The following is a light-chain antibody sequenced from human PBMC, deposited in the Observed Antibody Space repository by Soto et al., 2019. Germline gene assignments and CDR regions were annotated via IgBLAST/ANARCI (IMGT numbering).Light chain of an antibody. Sequence: QSALTQPPSASGSPGQSVTISCTGTSSDVGGYNYVSWYQQHPGKAPKLMIYEVSKRPSGVPDRFSGSKSGNTASLTISGLQAEDEADYFCSSYISSTTLVVFGGGTKVTVL. J-gene: IGLJ2*01. V-gene: IGLV2-8*01. CDR3: SSYISSTTLVV. CDR1: SSDVGGYNY. CDR2: EVS.